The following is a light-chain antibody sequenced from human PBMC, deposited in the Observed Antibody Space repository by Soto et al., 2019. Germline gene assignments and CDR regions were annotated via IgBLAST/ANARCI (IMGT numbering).Light chain of an antibody. Sequence: QSVLTQPPSASASPGQSVTISCTGTSSDVGGYNYVSWYQQHPGKAPKLMIYEVSKRPSGVPDRFSGSKSGNTASLTVSGIKVKNKADYYCGLFAGTKIFYVSGTGTRVPV. CDR1: SSDVGGYNY. CDR3: GLFAGTKIFYV. V-gene: IGLV2-8*01. J-gene: IGLJ1*01. CDR2: EVS.